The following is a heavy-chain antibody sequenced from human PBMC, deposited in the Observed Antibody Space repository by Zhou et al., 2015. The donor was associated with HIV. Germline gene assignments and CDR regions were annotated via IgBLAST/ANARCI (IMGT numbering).Heavy chain of an antibody. V-gene: IGHV1-69*06. CDR2: VIPVLGTT. CDR1: GGTFSNDG. D-gene: IGHD3-3*01. Sequence: QVQLVQSGTDVRKPGSSVKVSCQASGGTFSNDGISWVRQAPGQGLEWMGGVIPVLGTTKYAQKFQGRVTITADRSTSTAYLELRSVRSEDTAVYYCARRITIFGVVANYYYYGMDVWGQGTTVTVSS. J-gene: IGHJ6*02. CDR3: ARRITIFGVVANYYYYGMDV.